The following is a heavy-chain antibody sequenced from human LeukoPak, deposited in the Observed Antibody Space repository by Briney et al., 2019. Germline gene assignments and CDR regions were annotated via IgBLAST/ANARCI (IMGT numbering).Heavy chain of an antibody. J-gene: IGHJ4*02. CDR1: GFIFSSFG. CDR2: ISSSGSLI. D-gene: IGHD3-22*01. CDR3: ARNYYDSSGYYYAFDY. V-gene: IGHV3-48*04. Sequence: GGSLRLSCAASGFIFSSFGMNWVRQAPGKGLVCVSYISSSGSLIYYADSMKGRFTVSRDNAKNSLFLQLNSLRAEDTAVYYCARNYYDSSGYYYAFDYWGQGALVTVSS.